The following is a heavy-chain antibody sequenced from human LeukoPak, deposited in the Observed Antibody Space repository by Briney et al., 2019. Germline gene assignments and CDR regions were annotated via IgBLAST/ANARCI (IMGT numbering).Heavy chain of an antibody. CDR3: ASAPGYGGTSYFDY. D-gene: IGHD4-23*01. J-gene: IGHJ4*02. CDR1: GYTFTSYG. CDR2: ISAYNGNT. Sequence: ASVKVSCKASGYTFTSYGISWVRQAPGQGLECMGWISAYNGNTNYAQKLQGRVTMTTDTSTSTAYMELRSLRSDDTAVYYCASAPGYGGTSYFDYWGQGTLVTVSS. V-gene: IGHV1-18*01.